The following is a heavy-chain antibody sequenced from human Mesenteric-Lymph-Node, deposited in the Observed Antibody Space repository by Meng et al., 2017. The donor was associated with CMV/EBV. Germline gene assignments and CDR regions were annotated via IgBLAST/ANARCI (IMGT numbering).Heavy chain of an antibody. D-gene: IGHD7-27*01. V-gene: IGHV7-4-1*02. CDR2: INNDTGRS. CDR1: GYSFPNYA. CDR3: ATGINLGPPH. Sequence: VSCQASGYSFPNYAMDGLRQAPGQGLEWLGWINNDTGRSTYAQGFTGRFVFSLDTSVSTAYLQINSLTTEDTAVYYCATGINLGPPHWGQGTLVTVSS. J-gene: IGHJ4*02.